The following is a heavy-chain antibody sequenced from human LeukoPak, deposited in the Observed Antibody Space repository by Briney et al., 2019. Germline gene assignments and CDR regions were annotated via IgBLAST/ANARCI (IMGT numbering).Heavy chain of an antibody. V-gene: IGHV4-31*03. J-gene: IGHJ6*02. CDR2: IYYSGST. Sequence: SETLSLTCTVSGGSISSGGYYWSWIRQHPGKGLEWIGYIYYSGSTYYNPSLKSRVTISVDTSKNQFSLKLSSVTAADTAVYYCARGGRDLGYCSGGSCGYYYYGMDVWGQGTTVTVSS. D-gene: IGHD2-15*01. CDR3: ARGGRDLGYCSGGSCGYYYYGMDV. CDR1: GGSISSGGYY.